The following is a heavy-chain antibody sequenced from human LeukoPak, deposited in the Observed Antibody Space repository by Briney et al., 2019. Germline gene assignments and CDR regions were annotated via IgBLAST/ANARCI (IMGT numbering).Heavy chain of an antibody. CDR3: VRVESGSYSFDY. J-gene: IGHJ4*02. CDR2: VRKRVDGYTT. Sequence: GGSLRLSCAASGFTFSDHFMDWVRHAPGKGLEWVGRVRKRVDGYTTEYAASVKGRLTISRDDSKNSLFLQMNSLKTEDTAVYYCVRVESGSYSFDYWGQGTLVTVSS. V-gene: IGHV3-72*01. D-gene: IGHD1-26*01. CDR1: GFTFSDHF.